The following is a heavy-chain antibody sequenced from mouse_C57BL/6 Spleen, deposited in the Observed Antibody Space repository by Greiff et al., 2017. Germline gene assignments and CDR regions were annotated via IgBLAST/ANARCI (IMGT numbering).Heavy chain of an antibody. J-gene: IGHJ3*01. V-gene: IGHV1-52*01. Sequence: QVQLQQPGAELVRPGSSVKLSCKASGYPFTSSWMHWVKQRPIQGLDWIGNLDPSDSETHSNQKVKDKATLTVEQSSRTAYMQLSSLTSEDSAVYYCARTGESNYLAWFAYWGQGTLVTVSA. CDR3: ARTGESNYLAWFAY. D-gene: IGHD2-5*01. CDR1: GYPFTSSW. CDR2: LDPSDSET.